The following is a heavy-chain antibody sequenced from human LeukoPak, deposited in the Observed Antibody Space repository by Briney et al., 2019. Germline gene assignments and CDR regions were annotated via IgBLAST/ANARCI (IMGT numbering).Heavy chain of an antibody. Sequence: ASVKVSCKASGYTFTSYDINWVRQATGQGLEWMGWMNPNSGNTGYAQKFQGRVTMTRNTSISTAYMELSSLRSDDTAVYYCARDLTIFGVAIDYWGQGTLVTVSS. CDR1: GYTFTSYD. V-gene: IGHV1-8*01. J-gene: IGHJ4*02. D-gene: IGHD3-3*01. CDR2: MNPNSGNT. CDR3: ARDLTIFGVAIDY.